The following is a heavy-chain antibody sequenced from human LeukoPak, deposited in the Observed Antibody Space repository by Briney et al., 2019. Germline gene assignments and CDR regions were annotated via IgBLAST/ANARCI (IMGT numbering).Heavy chain of an antibody. CDR2: INHSGST. V-gene: IGHV4-34*01. CDR3: ARDADTAMVTGYYYYGMDV. CDR1: GGSFSGYY. Sequence: SETLSLTCAVHGGSFSGYYWSWIRQPPGKGLEWMGEINHSGSTNYNPSLKSRVTISVDTSKNQFSLKLSSVTAADTAVYYCARDADTAMVTGYYYYGMDVWGQGTTVTDSS. D-gene: IGHD5-18*01. J-gene: IGHJ6*02.